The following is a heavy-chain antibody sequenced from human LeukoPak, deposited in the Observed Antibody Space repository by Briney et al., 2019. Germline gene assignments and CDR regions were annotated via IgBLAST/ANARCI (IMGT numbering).Heavy chain of an antibody. Sequence: GGSLRLSCAASGFTFSNSPMSWVRQAPGKGLQWVSSISAGGSNTYYADSVTGRFAISRDNSKNTLYLQMNTLRDEDTAIYYCAKGYIFEGGFWGQGTLVTVSS. D-gene: IGHD5-12*01. J-gene: IGHJ4*02. CDR3: AKGYIFEGGF. CDR1: GFTFSNSP. CDR2: ISAGGSNT. V-gene: IGHV3-23*01.